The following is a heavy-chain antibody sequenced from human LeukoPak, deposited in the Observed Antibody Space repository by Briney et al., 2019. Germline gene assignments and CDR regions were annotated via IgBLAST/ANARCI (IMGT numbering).Heavy chain of an antibody. D-gene: IGHD3-10*01. V-gene: IGHV4-4*07. J-gene: IGHJ6*03. CDR3: AREGSGSYLGYYYYMEV. CDR1: GGSISIYY. CDR2: INTSGST. Sequence: SETLSLTCTVSGGSISIYYWSWIRQPAGKGLEWIGRINTSGSTNYNPSLKSRVTISADKSKKQFSLRLTSVTAADTAVYYCAREGSGSYLGYYYYMEVWGTGTTVTVSS.